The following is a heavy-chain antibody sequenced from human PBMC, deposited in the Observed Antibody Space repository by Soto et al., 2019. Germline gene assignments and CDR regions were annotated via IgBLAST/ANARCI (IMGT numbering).Heavy chain of an antibody. CDR3: ARDVLSYNYYDSSGYYPSWFDP. D-gene: IGHD3-22*01. J-gene: IGHJ5*02. CDR1: GGTFSSYA. CDR2: IIPIFGTA. V-gene: IGHV1-69*13. Sequence: SVKVSCKASGGTFSSYAISWVRQAPGQGLEWMGGIIPIFGTANYAQKFQGRVPITADESTSTAYMELSSLRSEDTAVYYCARDVLSYNYYDSSGYYPSWFDPWGQGTLVTVSS.